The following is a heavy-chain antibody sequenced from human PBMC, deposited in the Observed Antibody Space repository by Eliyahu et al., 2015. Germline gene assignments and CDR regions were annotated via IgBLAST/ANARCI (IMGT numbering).Heavy chain of an antibody. J-gene: IGHJ4*02. CDR1: GYTFTSYG. Sequence: QVQLVQSGAEVKKPGASVKVSCKASGYTFTSYGISWXRXAPGQGLEXMGXISAYNGNTNXAQKLQGRVTMTTDTSTSTAYMELRSLRSDDTAVYYCARGFIGIAAAGILGYWGQGTLVTVSS. V-gene: IGHV1-18*01. CDR3: ARGFIGIAAAGILGY. D-gene: IGHD6-13*01. CDR2: ISAYNGNT.